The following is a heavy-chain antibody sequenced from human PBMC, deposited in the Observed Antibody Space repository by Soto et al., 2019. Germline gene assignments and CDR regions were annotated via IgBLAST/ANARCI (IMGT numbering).Heavy chain of an antibody. Sequence: SVKVSCKASGGTFSSYAISWVRQAPGQGLEWMGGIIPIFGTANYAQKFQGRVTITADESTSTAYMELSSLRSEDTAVYYCARASPDTAMVRGAHHWYFDLWGRGTLVSVSS. CDR3: ARASPDTAMVRGAHHWYFDL. CDR1: GGTFSSYA. CDR2: IIPIFGTA. D-gene: IGHD5-18*01. J-gene: IGHJ2*01. V-gene: IGHV1-69*13.